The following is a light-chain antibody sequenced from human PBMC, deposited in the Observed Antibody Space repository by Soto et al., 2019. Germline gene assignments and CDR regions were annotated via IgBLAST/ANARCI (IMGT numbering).Light chain of an antibody. Sequence: QSALTQPASVSGSPGQSITISCTGTVGLVSWYQQHPGKVPKLIIYDDTKRPSGVSSRFSGSKSGNTASLTISGLQTEDEADYYCCLYVGCRTYVFGTWTKVTVL. J-gene: IGLJ1*01. V-gene: IGLV2-23*01. CDR3: CLYVGCRTYV. CDR1: VGL. CDR2: DDT.